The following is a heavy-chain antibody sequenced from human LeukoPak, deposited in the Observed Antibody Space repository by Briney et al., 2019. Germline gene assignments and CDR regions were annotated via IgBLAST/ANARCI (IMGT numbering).Heavy chain of an antibody. J-gene: IGHJ6*02. CDR2: ISYDGSNK. D-gene: IGHD1-26*01. V-gene: IGHV3-30*18. CDR3: AKDRSEWELNGMDV. Sequence: GGSLRLSCAASGFTFSSYGMRWVRQAPGKGLEWVAVISYDGSNKYYADSVRGRFTISRDNSKNTLYLQMNSLSAEDTAVYYCAKDRSEWELNGMDVWGQGTTVTVSS. CDR1: GFTFSSYG.